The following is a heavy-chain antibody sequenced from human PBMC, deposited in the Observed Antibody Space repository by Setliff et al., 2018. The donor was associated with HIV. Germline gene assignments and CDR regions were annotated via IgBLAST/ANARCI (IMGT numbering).Heavy chain of an antibody. CDR3: ARDDNYCDKAFDV. D-gene: IGHD3-10*01. CDR2: ISSSSSYI. CDR1: GFTFSSYS. V-gene: IGHV3-21*01. J-gene: IGHJ3*01. Sequence: LRLSCAASGFTFSSYSMNWVRQAPGKGLEWVSSISSSSSYIYYADSVKGRFTISRDNAKNSLYLQMNSLRAEDTAVYYCARDDNYCDKAFDVWGQGTMVTVSS.